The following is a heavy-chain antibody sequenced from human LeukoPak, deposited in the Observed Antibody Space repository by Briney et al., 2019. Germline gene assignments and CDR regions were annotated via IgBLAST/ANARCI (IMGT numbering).Heavy chain of an antibody. Sequence: SETLSLTCTVSGYSISSGYFWGWIRQPPGQGLEWIGSIYHSGTTYYNPSLKSRVTISVDTSKNQFSLKLTSVTAADTAVYYCARSQFYGSGSYQGRWFDPWGQGTLVTVSS. CDR2: IYHSGTT. CDR1: GYSISSGYF. D-gene: IGHD3-10*01. J-gene: IGHJ5*02. CDR3: ARSQFYGSGSYQGRWFDP. V-gene: IGHV4-38-2*02.